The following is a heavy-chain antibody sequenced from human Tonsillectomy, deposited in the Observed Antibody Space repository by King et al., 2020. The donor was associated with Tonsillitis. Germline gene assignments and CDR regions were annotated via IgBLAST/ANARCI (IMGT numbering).Heavy chain of an antibody. V-gene: IGHV4-39*01. CDR2: MYYSGST. Sequence: QLQESGPGLVKPSETLSLTCNVSGGSISSSSYYWGWIRQPPGKGLEWIGSMYYSGSTYYNPSLKSRITISVDTSKNQFSLKLSSVTAADTAVYYWARRAGGWYDYWGQGTLVTVSS. CDR1: GGSISSSSYY. CDR3: ARRAGGWYDY. D-gene: IGHD6-19*01. J-gene: IGHJ4*02.